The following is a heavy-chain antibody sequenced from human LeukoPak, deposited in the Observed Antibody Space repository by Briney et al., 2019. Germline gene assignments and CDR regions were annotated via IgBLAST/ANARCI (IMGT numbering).Heavy chain of an antibody. V-gene: IGHV4-31*03. J-gene: IGHJ4*02. D-gene: IGHD5-18*01. CDR3: ARDPSRGYSYGNRADY. Sequence: SETLSLTCTVSGGSISSGGYYWSWIRQHPGKGLEWIGYIYYSGSTYYNPSLKSRVTISVDTSKNQFSLKLSSVTAADTAVYYCARDPSRGYSYGNRADYWGQGTLVTVSS. CDR1: GGSISSGGYY. CDR2: IYYSGST.